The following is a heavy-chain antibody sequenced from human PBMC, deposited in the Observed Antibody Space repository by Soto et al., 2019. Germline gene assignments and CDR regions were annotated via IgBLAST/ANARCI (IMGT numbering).Heavy chain of an antibody. CDR1: GFTFGTYT. CDR2: IGTTSSYI. J-gene: IGHJ6*02. D-gene: IGHD2-21*02. V-gene: IGHV3-21*01. Sequence: EVQLVESGGGLVKPGGSLRLSCAASGFTFGTYTMNWVRQAPGKGLEWVSSIGTTSSYIYYADSVRGRFTISRDNARDSLYLQMSSLRAEDTAVYYCARVMCGDCSTYYYYSMDDWGQGTTVTVSS. CDR3: ARVMCGDCSTYYYYSMDD.